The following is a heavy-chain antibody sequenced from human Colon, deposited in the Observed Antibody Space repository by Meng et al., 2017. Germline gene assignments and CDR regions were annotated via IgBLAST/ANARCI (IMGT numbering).Heavy chain of an antibody. CDR1: GYPFSDCY. CDR3: ARSTPSLDY. V-gene: IGHV1-2*02. Sequence: QVRLVQSGTGVKRPGASVKVSCKASGYPFSDCYIHWVRQAPGQGLEWMGWIVPNSGDTNYAQKFQGRVTMTRDTSISTTYMELSRLTSDDTAVYYCARSTPSLDYWGQGTLVTVSS. CDR2: IVPNSGDT. D-gene: IGHD2-15*01. J-gene: IGHJ4*02.